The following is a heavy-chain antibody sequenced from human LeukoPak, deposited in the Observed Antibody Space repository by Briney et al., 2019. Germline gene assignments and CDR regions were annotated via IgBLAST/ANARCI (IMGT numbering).Heavy chain of an antibody. CDR1: GFTFSSYS. J-gene: IGHJ4*02. Sequence: GGSLRLSCAASGFTFSSYSMNWVRQAPGKGLEWVSYISSSSSTIYYADSVKGRFTISRDNAKNSLYLQMNSLRAEDTAVYYCARDLGAIEDYWGQGTLVTVSS. V-gene: IGHV3-48*01. CDR3: ARDLGAIEDY. D-gene: IGHD1-26*01. CDR2: ISSSSSTI.